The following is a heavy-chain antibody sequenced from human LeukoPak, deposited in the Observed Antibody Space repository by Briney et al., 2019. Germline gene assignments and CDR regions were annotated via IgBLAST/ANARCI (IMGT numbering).Heavy chain of an antibody. D-gene: IGHD5-24*01. Sequence: PGGSLRLSCATSGSIFTTYGIHWVRQAPGKGLEWVAVISYDASNKFYTDSVKGRFTMSRDNSKNTLYLQMNSLTSDDTAVYYCARDPQRWQQLPHYWYPDLWGRGTLVTVSS. V-gene: IGHV3-30*03. CDR3: ARDPQRWQQLPHYWYPDL. CDR1: GSIFTTYG. J-gene: IGHJ2*01. CDR2: ISYDASNK.